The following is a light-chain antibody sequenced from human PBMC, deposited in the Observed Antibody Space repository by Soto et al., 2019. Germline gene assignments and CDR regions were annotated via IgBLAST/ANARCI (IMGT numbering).Light chain of an antibody. CDR2: DVS. CDR1: SSDVGGYNY. Sequence: QSVLTQPASVSGSPGQSITISCTGTSSDVGGYNYVSWYQQHPGKAPKLMIYDVSNRPSGVSNRFSGSKSGNTASLTISGLQAEHEADYYCSSYTSSSLYVFGTGTQLTVL. V-gene: IGLV2-14*01. CDR3: SSYTSSSLYV. J-gene: IGLJ1*01.